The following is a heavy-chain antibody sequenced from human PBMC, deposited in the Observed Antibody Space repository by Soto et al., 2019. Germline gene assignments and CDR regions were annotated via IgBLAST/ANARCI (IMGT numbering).Heavy chain of an antibody. D-gene: IGHD3-3*01. V-gene: IGHV3-23*01. Sequence: GGSLSLSCAASGFTFSSYAMSWVRQAPGKGLEWVSAISGSGGSTYYADSVKGRFTISRDNSKNTLYLQMNSLRAEDTAVYYCAKDERTYYDFWSGYSLYYYGMDVWGQGTTVTVSS. J-gene: IGHJ6*02. CDR1: GFTFSSYA. CDR3: AKDERTYYDFWSGYSLYYYGMDV. CDR2: ISGSGGST.